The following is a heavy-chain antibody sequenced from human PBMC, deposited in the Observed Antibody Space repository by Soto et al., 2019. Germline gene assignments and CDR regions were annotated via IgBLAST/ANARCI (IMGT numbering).Heavy chain of an antibody. D-gene: IGHD3-22*01. CDR1: GGTIRSNIYY. CDR2: VHYSGST. J-gene: IGHJ4*02. V-gene: IGHV4-39*01. CDR3: ARQHYYDSSGYYTWN. Sequence: SETLCLTCSVSGGTIRSNIYYWGWMRQGPGKGLEWIATVHYSGSTYYTPSLKNRVTISADTSNNQFSLRLNSVTAADTAVYYCARQHYYDSSGYYTWNWGQGTLVTVS.